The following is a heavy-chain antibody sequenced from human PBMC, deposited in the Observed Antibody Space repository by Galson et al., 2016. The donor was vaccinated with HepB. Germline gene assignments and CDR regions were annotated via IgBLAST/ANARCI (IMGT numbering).Heavy chain of an antibody. V-gene: IGHV3-30-3*01. D-gene: IGHD6-19*01. CDR3: ARDKGPGIAVAADFLGSYGMDV. CDR1: GFTFSTYA. CDR2: ISYDGTNK. Sequence: SLRLSCAASGFTFSTYAMQWVRQAPGEGLEWVAVISYDGTNKYYADSVKGRFTISRDNSRNTLYLQMNSLRVEDTAVYYCARDKGPGIAVAADFLGSYGMDVWGQGTTVTVSS. J-gene: IGHJ6*02.